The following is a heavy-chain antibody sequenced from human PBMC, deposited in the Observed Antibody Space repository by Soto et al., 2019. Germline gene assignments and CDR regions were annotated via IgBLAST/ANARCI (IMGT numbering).Heavy chain of an antibody. D-gene: IGHD6-6*01. CDR1: GGSISSYY. J-gene: IGHJ5*02. Sequence: PSETLSLTCTVSGGSISSYYWSWIRQPPGKGLEWIGYIYYSGSTNYNPSLKSRVTISVDTSKNQFSLKLSSVTAADTAVYYCARDLMYSSSSRQPLAFCFDPWGQGTRVTVAS. CDR3: ARDLMYSSSSRQPLAFCFDP. V-gene: IGHV4-59*01. CDR2: IYYSGST.